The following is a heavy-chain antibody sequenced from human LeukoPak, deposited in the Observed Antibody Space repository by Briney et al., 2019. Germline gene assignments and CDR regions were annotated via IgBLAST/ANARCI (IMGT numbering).Heavy chain of an antibody. CDR3: AREGSYCVGGDCYSFDF. CDR2: MHPGNGNT. V-gene: IGHV1-2*02. Sequence: ASVKVSCKASGYRFISNYIQWVRQAPGLGPEWIGWMHPGNGNTRYAEKFQGRVTMTRDTSINTADMDLSSLRSDDTAVYYCAREGSYCVGGDCYSFDFWGQGTQITVSS. CDR1: GYRFISNY. J-gene: IGHJ4*02. D-gene: IGHD2-15*01.